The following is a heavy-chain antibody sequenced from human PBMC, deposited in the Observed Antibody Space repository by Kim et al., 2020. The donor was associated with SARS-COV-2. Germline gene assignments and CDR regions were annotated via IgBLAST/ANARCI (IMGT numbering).Heavy chain of an antibody. D-gene: IGHD6-13*01. CDR3: ARGGRRWV. J-gene: IGHJ6*03. Sequence: SETLSLTCTVQGESISGYYWGWIRQAPGKGLEWVGDIYYSGSTKYNPSLKSRVTVSLDTPKNQFSLRLRSVTAADTAVYFCARGGRRWVRG. CDR2: IYYSGST. V-gene: IGHV4-59*12. CDR1: GESISGYY.